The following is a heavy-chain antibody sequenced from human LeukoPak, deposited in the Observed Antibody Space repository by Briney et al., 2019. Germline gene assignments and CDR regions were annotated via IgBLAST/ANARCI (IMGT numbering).Heavy chain of an antibody. CDR1: GYTFTSYG. J-gene: IGHJ4*02. CDR3: GRDRGSIAVAGTVY. Sequence: GASVKVSCKASGYTFTSYGISWVRQAPGQGLEWMGWISAYNGNTNYAQKLQGRVTMTTDTSTSTAYMELRSLRSDDTAVYYCGRDRGSIAVAGTVYWGQGTLVTVSS. CDR2: ISAYNGNT. V-gene: IGHV1-18*01. D-gene: IGHD6-19*01.